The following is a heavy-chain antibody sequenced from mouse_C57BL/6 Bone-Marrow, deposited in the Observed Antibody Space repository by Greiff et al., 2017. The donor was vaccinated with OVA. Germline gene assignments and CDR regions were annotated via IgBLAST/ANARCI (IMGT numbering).Heavy chain of an antibody. CDR1: GFTFSNYW. CDR2: IRLKSDNYAT. D-gene: IGHD1-1*01. J-gene: IGHJ4*01. Sequence: DVKLQESGGGLVQPGGSMKLSCVASGFTFSNYWMNWVRQSPEKGLEWVAQIRLKSDNYATHYAESVKGRFTISRDDSKSSVYLQMNNLRAEDTGIYYCTGGYGSSFPYAMDYWGQGTSVTVSS. CDR3: TGGYGSSFPYAMDY. V-gene: IGHV6-3*01.